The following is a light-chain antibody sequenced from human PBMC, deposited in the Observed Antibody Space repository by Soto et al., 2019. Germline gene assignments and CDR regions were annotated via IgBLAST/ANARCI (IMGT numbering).Light chain of an antibody. V-gene: IGKV1-27*01. CDR2: GAS. Sequence: DIQMTQSPSSLSASVGDRVTITCRASQGIGDYLAWYQQRPGRVPRLLIFGASTLQSGVPSRFSGSGSGTDFTLTISSLQPEDVATYYCQKYNSVPFTFGLGTKVNIK. CDR3: QKYNSVPFT. J-gene: IGKJ3*01. CDR1: QGIGDY.